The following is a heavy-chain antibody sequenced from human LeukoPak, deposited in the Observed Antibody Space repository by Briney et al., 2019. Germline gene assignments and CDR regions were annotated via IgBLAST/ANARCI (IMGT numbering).Heavy chain of an antibody. CDR1: GGSISSYY. J-gene: IGHJ6*04. Sequence: PSETLSLTCTVSGGSISSYYWSWIRQPPGKGLEWIGYIYYSGSTNYNPSLKSRVTISVDTSKNQFSLKLGSVTAADTAVYYCARSRTMRYDILTGHYGMDVWGKGTTVTVSS. V-gene: IGHV4-59*01. D-gene: IGHD3-9*01. CDR3: ARSRTMRYDILTGHYGMDV. CDR2: IYYSGST.